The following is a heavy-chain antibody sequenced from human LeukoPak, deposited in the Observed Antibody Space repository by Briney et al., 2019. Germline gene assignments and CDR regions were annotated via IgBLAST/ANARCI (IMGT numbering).Heavy chain of an antibody. CDR3: AKSQRQWLPKGGFDY. Sequence: PGRSLRLSCAASGFTFSSYGMHWVRQAPGKGLEWVAVISYDGNNKYYADSVKGRFTISRDNSKNTLYLQMDNLRAEDTAVYYCAKSQRQWLPKGGFDYWGQGTLVTVSS. CDR2: ISYDGNNK. J-gene: IGHJ4*02. CDR1: GFTFSSYG. D-gene: IGHD6-19*01. V-gene: IGHV3-30*18.